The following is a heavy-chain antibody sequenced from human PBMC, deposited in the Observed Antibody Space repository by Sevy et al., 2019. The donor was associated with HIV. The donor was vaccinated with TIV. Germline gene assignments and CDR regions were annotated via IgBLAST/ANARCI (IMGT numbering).Heavy chain of an antibody. CDR1: GGSVSRSTYY. Sequence: SETLSLTCTVSGGSVSRSTYYWGWIRQPPGKGLEWIGSIYYSGSTYYNPSLKSRVTISVDTSKNLFSLKLSSVTAADTAVYYCARHSSMTTVTMNYWGQGTLVTVSS. CDR3: ARHSSMTTVTMNY. J-gene: IGHJ4*02. D-gene: IGHD4-17*01. CDR2: IYYSGST. V-gene: IGHV4-39*01.